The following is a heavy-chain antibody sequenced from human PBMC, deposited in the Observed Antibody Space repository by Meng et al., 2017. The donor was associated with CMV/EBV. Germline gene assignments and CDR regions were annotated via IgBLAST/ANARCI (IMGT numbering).Heavy chain of an antibody. D-gene: IGHD1-26*01. CDR1: GGTFSSYA. CDR2: IIPILGIA. CDR3: AREGNYSGSSRAAFDI. V-gene: IGHV1-69*10. J-gene: IGHJ3*02. Sequence: SVKVSCKASGGTFSSYAISWVRQAPGQGLEWMGGIIPILGIANYAQKFQGRVTITADKSTSTAYMELSSLRSEDTAVYYCAREGNYSGSSRAAFDIWGQGTMVTVSS.